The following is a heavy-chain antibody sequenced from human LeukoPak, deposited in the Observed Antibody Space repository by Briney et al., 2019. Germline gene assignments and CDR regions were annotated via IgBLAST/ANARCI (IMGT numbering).Heavy chain of an antibody. V-gene: IGHV4-34*01. CDR1: GGSFSGYL. J-gene: IGHJ5*02. CDR3: ARDVNWFDP. CDR2: INHSGSA. Sequence: SETLSLTCGVYGGSFSGYLWNWIRQPPGKDLEWLGEINHSGSANYHPSLKSRVTISVDTSKNQFSLKLSSVTAADTAVYYCARDVNWFDPWGQGTLVTVSS.